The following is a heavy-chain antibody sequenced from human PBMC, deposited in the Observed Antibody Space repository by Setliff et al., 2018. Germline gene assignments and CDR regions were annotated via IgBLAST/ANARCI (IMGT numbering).Heavy chain of an antibody. V-gene: IGHV3-21*01. CDR2: ISSSSGYI. CDR3: ATSDYGDYFIADV. Sequence: GGSLRLSCVVSGFSFSNYGMNWVRQAPGKGLEWVSSISSSSGYIYYADSVKGRFTISRDNARNSLYLQMNSLRAEDTAVYYCATSDYGDYFIADVWGKGTTVTVSS. D-gene: IGHD4-17*01. CDR1: GFSFSNYG. J-gene: IGHJ6*04.